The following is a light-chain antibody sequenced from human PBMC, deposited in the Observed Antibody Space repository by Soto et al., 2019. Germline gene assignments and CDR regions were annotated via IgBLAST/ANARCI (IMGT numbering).Light chain of an antibody. CDR3: QQYLNRWT. CDR1: QSISTW. J-gene: IGKJ1*01. CDR2: KAS. Sequence: DIQMTQSPSTLSASVGDRVTITCRASQSISTWLAWYQQKPGKAPKLLIYKASSLEGGVPSRFSSSGSGTEFTLTISCLQPDDFATYYCQQYLNRWTFGQGTKVEIK. V-gene: IGKV1-5*03.